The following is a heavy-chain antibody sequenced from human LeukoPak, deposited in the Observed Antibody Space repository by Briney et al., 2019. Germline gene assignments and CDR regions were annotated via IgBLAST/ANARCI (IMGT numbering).Heavy chain of an antibody. D-gene: IGHD1-1*01. Sequence: PSETLSLTCTVSGGSISSYYWTWIRQPPGKGLEWIGYVDHTGSTNFNPSLNGRVSISRDTSKNLFSLRLRSVTAADTAVYFCARGRVSSSTWYSTYYYYFYMDVWGKGTTVTVSS. CDR3: ARGRVSSSTWYSTYYYYFYMDV. V-gene: IGHV4-59*01. J-gene: IGHJ6*03. CDR1: GGSISSYY. CDR2: VDHTGST.